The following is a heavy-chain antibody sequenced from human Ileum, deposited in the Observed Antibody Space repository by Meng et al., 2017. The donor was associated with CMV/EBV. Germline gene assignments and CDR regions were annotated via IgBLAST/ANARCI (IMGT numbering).Heavy chain of an antibody. CDR1: SYA. J-gene: IGHJ4*02. CDR2: ISYDGSNK. V-gene: IGHV3-30*04. D-gene: IGHD3-22*01. CDR3: ARESGSHLYYYDSSGYYYFDY. Sequence: SYAMHWVRQAPGKGLEWVAVISYDGSNKYNADSVKGRFTISRDNSKNTLYLQMNSLRAEDTAVYYCARESGSHLYYYDSSGYYYFDYWGQGTLVTVSS.